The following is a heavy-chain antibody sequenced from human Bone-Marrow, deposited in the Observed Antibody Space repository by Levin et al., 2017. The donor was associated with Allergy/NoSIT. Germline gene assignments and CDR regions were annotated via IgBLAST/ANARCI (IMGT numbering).Heavy chain of an antibody. D-gene: IGHD3-10*01. V-gene: IGHV3-7*01. CDR2: IKMDGSEN. Sequence: LSLPCGASGFTFSSYWMCWVRQAPGKGLEWVAHIKMDGSENYFLDSVKGRFTISRDNAQSSLYLQMNSLRAEDTAVYYCARGSDYSPNWFDPWGQGTLVTVSS. J-gene: IGHJ5*02. CDR3: ARGSDYSPNWFDP. CDR1: GFTFSSYW.